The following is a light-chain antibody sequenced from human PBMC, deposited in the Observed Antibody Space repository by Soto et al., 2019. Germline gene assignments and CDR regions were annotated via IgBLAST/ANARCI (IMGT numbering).Light chain of an antibody. CDR3: QQYNSYSQT. J-gene: IGKJ1*01. CDR2: KAS. Sequence: DIQLTQSPSLLSASVGDRVTVTCRASQGINSYLAWYQQKPGKAPKLLIYKASSLESGVPSRFSGSGSGTEFTLTISSLQPDDFATYYCQQYNSYSQTFGRGTKVDIK. V-gene: IGKV1-5*03. CDR1: QGINSY.